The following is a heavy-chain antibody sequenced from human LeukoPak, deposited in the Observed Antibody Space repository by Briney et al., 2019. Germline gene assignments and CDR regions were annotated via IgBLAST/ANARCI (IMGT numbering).Heavy chain of an antibody. CDR1: GFIFSSYW. V-gene: IGHV3-7*01. CDR2: INQDGSEK. D-gene: IGHD2-15*01. Sequence: PGGSLRLSCAASGFIFSSYWMSWVRRAPGKGLEWVANINQDGSEKYYVDSVKGRFTISRDNAKNSLYLQMNSLRVEDTAVYYCARGSGSFDPWGQGTLVTVSS. J-gene: IGHJ5*02. CDR3: ARGSGSFDP.